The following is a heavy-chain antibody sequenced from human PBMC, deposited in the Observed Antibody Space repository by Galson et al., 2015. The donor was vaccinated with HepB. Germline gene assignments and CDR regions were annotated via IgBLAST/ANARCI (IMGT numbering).Heavy chain of an antibody. J-gene: IGHJ4*02. CDR1: GGSISSSSYY. Sequence: SETLSLTCTVSGGSISSSSYYWGWIRQPPGKGLEWIGSIYYSGSTYYNPSLKSRVTISVDTSKNQFSLKLSSVTAADTAVYYCARQPDELYRVGYFDYWGQGTLVTVSS. D-gene: IGHD5/OR15-5a*01. CDR3: ARQPDELYRVGYFDY. V-gene: IGHV4-39*01. CDR2: IYYSGST.